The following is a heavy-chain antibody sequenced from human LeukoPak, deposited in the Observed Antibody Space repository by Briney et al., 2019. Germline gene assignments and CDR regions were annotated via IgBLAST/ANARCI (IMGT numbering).Heavy chain of an antibody. CDR1: GYTFTSYY. V-gene: IGHV1-46*01. CDR3: ARDMKYCGGDCYSDY. CDR2: INPGGGST. J-gene: IGHJ4*02. D-gene: IGHD2-21*02. Sequence: ASVKVSCKASGYTFTSYYMHWVQQAPGQGLEWMGIINPGGGSTSYAQKFQGRVTMTRDTSTSTVYMELSSLRSEDTAVYYCARDMKYCGGDCYSDYWGQGTLVTVSS.